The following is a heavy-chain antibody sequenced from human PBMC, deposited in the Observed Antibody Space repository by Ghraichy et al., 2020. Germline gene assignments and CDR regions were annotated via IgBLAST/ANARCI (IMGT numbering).Heavy chain of an antibody. CDR1: GGSFSGYY. D-gene: IGHD2-15*01. J-gene: IGHJ5*02. V-gene: IGHV4-34*01. CDR2: INHSGST. CDR3: ARLVTDYCSGGSCYSRGNWFDP. Sequence: SETLSLTCAVYGGSFSGYYWSWIRQPPGKGLEWIGEINHSGSTNYNPSLKSRVTISVDTSKNQFSLKLSSVTAADTAVYYCARLVTDYCSGGSCYSRGNWFDPWGQGTLVTVSS.